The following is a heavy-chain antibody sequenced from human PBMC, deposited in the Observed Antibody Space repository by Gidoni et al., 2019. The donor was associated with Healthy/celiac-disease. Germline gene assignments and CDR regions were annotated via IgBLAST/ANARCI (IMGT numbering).Heavy chain of an antibody. D-gene: IGHD6-13*01. CDR3: ARWYSSSWYTTQAFDI. Sequence: QVQLVQSGAEVKKPGASVKVSCKASGYTFPSYYMHWVRQAPGQGLEWMGIINPSGGSTSYAQKFQGRVTMTRDTSTSTVYMELSSLRSEDTAVYYCARWYSSSWYTTQAFDIWGQGTMVTVSS. CDR2: INPSGGST. CDR1: GYTFPSYY. V-gene: IGHV1-46*03. J-gene: IGHJ3*02.